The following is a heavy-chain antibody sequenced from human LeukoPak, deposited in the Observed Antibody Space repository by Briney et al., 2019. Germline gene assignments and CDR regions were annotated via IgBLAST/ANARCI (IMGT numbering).Heavy chain of an antibody. J-gene: IGHJ4*02. CDR3: ARDLVGASSDY. CDR2: IYYDGSNN. V-gene: IGHV3-30*12. CDR1: GFTFNSFG. D-gene: IGHD1-26*01. Sequence: GRSLRLSCAASGFTFNSFGIHWVRQAPGKGLEWVAVIYYDGSNNFYSDSVKGRFTISRDNSKNTVFLQMSSLRAEDTAVYYCARDLVGASSDYWGQGTLVTVSS.